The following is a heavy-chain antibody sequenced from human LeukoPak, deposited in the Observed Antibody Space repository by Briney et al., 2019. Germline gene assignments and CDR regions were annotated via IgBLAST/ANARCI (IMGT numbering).Heavy chain of an antibody. J-gene: IGHJ3*02. D-gene: IGHD1-26*01. CDR2: MNPNSGNT. CDR1: GYTFTSYG. Sequence: GASVKVSCKASGYTFTSYGINWVRQATGQGLEWMGWMNPNSGNTGYAQKFQGRVTMTRNTSISTAYMELSSLRSEDTAVYYCARASTLEPRIVGASGAFDIWGQGTMVTVSS. CDR3: ARASTLEPRIVGASGAFDI. V-gene: IGHV1-8*02.